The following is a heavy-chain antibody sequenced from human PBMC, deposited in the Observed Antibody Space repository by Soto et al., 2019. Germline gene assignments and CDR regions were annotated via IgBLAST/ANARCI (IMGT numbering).Heavy chain of an antibody. CDR1: GFTFSSYA. CDR2: ISGSGGST. CDR3: AKGGKAYYYDSSGFTH. Sequence: LRLSCAAPGFTFSSYAMSWVRQAPGKGLEWVSAISGSGGSTYYADSVKGRFTISRDNSKNTLYLQMNSLRAEDTAVYYCAKGGKAYYYDSSGFTHWGQGTLVTVSS. V-gene: IGHV3-23*01. J-gene: IGHJ4*02. D-gene: IGHD3-22*01.